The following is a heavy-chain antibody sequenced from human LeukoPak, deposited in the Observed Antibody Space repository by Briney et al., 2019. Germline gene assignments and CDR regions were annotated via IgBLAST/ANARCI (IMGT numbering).Heavy chain of an antibody. V-gene: IGHV3-11*01. J-gene: IGHJ6*02. CDR1: GFTFSDYY. CDR3: ARDQAYYYYGMDV. CDR2: ISSSGSTI. Sequence: GGSLRLSCAASGFTFSDYYMSWVRQAPGKGLEWVSYISSSGSTIYYADSVKGRFTISRDNAKNSLYLQMNSLRAEDTAVYYCARDQAYYYYGMDVWGQGTTVTVSS.